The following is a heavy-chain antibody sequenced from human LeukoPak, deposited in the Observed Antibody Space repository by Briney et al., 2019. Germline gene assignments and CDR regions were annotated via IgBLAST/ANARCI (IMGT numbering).Heavy chain of an antibody. V-gene: IGHV3-21*01. CDR1: GFTFSSYS. J-gene: IGHJ4*02. CDR3: ARGYLGATLFSSIDY. CDR2: ISSSSSYI. D-gene: IGHD1-26*01. Sequence: GGSLRLSCAASGFTFSSYSMNWVRQAPGKGLEWVSSISSSSSYIYYADSVKGRFTISRDNARNSLYLQMNSLRAEDTAVYYCARGYLGATLFSSIDYWGQGTLVTVSS.